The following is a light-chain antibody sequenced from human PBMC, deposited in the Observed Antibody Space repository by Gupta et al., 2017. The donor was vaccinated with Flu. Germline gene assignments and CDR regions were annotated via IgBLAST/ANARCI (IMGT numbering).Light chain of an antibody. CDR2: DAS. CDR1: QDISNY. CDR3: QHYDNLPPYS. Sequence: DIQMTQSPSSMSASVGDRVTITCQASQDISNYLNWYQQKPGKAPKLLIYDASNLETGVPSRFSGSGSGTDFTFTIISLQPEDIATYYCQHYDNLPPYSFGQGTKLEIK. J-gene: IGKJ2*03. V-gene: IGKV1-33*01.